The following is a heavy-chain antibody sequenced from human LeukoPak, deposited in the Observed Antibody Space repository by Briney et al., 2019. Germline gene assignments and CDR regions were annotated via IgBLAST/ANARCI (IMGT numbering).Heavy chain of an antibody. CDR3: ARDALSYDYSWGSYRHVGIDP. CDR2: INPTGGTT. D-gene: IGHD3-16*02. J-gene: IGHJ5*02. Sequence: GASVKVSCKASGYTFTTYYMHWVRQAPGQGLEWMAIINPTGGTTDYAQKFHGRITVTRDTSTSTVYMELTSLTPEDTAVYYCARDALSYDYSWGSYRHVGIDPWGQGTLVTVSS. CDR1: GYTFTTYY. V-gene: IGHV1-46*01.